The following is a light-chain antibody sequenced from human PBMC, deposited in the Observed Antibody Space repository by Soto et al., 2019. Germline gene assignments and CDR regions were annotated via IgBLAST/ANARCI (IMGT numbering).Light chain of an antibody. J-gene: IGLJ1*01. Sequence: QSALTQPASVSGSPGQSITISCSGTTSDVGGYNLVSWYQQHTAKAPKLLIYEGTQRPSGVSSRFSGSKSGNTASLTISGLQAEDEDDYYCCSYASSSSYVFGTGTKVP. CDR2: EGT. V-gene: IGLV2-23*01. CDR1: TSDVGGYNL. CDR3: CSYASSSSYV.